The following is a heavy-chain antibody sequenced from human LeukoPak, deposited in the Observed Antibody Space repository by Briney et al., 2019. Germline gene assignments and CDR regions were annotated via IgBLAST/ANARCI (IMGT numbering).Heavy chain of an antibody. CDR1: GFSFSDYY. CDR2: ISSSGSTI. CDR3: ARGQGYSYGSPFDY. V-gene: IGHV3-11*04. J-gene: IGHJ4*02. Sequence: GGSLRLSCAASGFSFSDYYMGWIRQAPGKGLECVSHISSSGSTIYYADSAKGRFTISRDNAKNSLYLQMNSLRAEDTAVYYCARGQGYSYGSPFDYWGQGTLVTLSS. D-gene: IGHD5-18*01.